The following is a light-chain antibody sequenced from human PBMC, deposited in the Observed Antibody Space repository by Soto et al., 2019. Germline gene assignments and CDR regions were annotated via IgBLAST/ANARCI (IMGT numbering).Light chain of an antibody. CDR3: QQYGSYSPWT. J-gene: IGKJ1*01. CDR1: QSIGSW. V-gene: IGKV1-5*03. CDR2: KAS. Sequence: DIQMTQSPSTLSASVGDRVTITCRASQSIGSWLAWYQQKPGKAPKLLIYKASSLESGVPSRFSGSGAGTKFNLTIISLQPDDFASYYCQQYGSYSPWTFGQGTKVEIK.